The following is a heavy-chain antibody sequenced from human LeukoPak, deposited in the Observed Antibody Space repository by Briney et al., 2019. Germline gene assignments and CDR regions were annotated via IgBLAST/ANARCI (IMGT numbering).Heavy chain of an antibody. V-gene: IGHV1-2*02. CDR3: SREDY. CDR1: GYTFTDYY. J-gene: IGHJ4*02. CDR2: INPNSGGT. Sequence: ASVKVSCKASGYTFTDYYLHCVRQAPGQGLEWVGWINPNSGGTNYAQKFQGRVTMTRDTSISTVYMELSRLRSDDTAVYYCSREDYWGQGTLVTVSS.